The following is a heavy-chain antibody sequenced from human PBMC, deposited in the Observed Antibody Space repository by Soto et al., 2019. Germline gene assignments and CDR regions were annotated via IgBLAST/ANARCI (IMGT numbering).Heavy chain of an antibody. J-gene: IGHJ4*02. CDR1: GFTFSSYS. D-gene: IGHD2-21*02. Sequence: NPGGSLRLSCAASGFTFSSYSMNWVRQAPGKGLEWVSSISSSSSYIYYADSVKGRFTISRDNAKNSLYLQVNSLRAEDTAVYYCARGAHIVVVTAAAFDYWGQGTLVTVSS. CDR2: ISSSSSYI. V-gene: IGHV3-21*01. CDR3: ARGAHIVVVTAAAFDY.